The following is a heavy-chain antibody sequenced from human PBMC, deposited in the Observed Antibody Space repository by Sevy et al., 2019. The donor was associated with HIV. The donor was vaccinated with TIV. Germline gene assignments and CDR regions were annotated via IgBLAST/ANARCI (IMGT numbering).Heavy chain of an antibody. D-gene: IGHD3-10*01. CDR2: ISYDEAHK. Sequence: GGSLRLSCVTSGFTFRTSGMHWVHQSPGKGLEWVAIISYDEAHKNYADSVRGRFSISKDNSKNTLYLQMSSLKTEDTAVYYCAKDYSAGITFVRGAYRARGDYFDYWGQGTQVTVSS. CDR1: GFTFRTSG. CDR3: AKDYSAGITFVRGAYRARGDYFDY. J-gene: IGHJ4*02. V-gene: IGHV3-30*18.